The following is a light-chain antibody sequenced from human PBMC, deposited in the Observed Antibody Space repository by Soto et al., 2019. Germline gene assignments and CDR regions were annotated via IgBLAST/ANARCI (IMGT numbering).Light chain of an antibody. CDR1: QGISSY. CDR2: AAS. V-gene: IGKV1-8*01. Sequence: AIRMTQSPSSFSASTGDRVTITCRASQGISSYLAWYQQKPAKAPKLLIYAASTLQSGVPSRFSGSGSGTDFTLTISCLQSEDFATYYCQQYYSYPFTFGPGTKVDIK. CDR3: QQYYSYPFT. J-gene: IGKJ3*01.